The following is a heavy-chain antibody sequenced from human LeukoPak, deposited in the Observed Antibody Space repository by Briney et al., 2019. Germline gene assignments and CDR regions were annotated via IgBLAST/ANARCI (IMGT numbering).Heavy chain of an antibody. CDR2: IIPILGIA. CDR1: GGTFSSYA. V-gene: IGHV1-69*04. Sequence: SVKVSCKASGGTFSSYAISWVRQAPGQGLEWMGRIIPILGIANYAQKFQGRVTITADKSTSTAYMELSSLRSEDTAVYYCARAGSIVVVVAATRPVDAFDIWGQGTMVTVSS. D-gene: IGHD2-15*01. CDR3: ARAGSIVVVVAATRPVDAFDI. J-gene: IGHJ3*02.